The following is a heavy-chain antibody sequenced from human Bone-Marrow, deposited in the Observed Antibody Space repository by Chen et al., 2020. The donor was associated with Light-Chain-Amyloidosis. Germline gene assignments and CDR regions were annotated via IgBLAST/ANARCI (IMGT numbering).Heavy chain of an antibody. CDR2: IYYSVST. CDR1: GGSISSSSYY. V-gene: IGHV4-39*01. D-gene: IGHD6-19*01. Sequence: QLQLQESGPGLVKPSETLSLTCTVSGGSISSSSYYWGWIRQPPGKGLEWIGSIYYSVSTYYNPSLKSRVTISVDTSNTQFSLKLSSVTASDTAVYYCANPLSGGNDYWGQGTLVTVSS. J-gene: IGHJ4*02. CDR3: ANPLSGGNDY.